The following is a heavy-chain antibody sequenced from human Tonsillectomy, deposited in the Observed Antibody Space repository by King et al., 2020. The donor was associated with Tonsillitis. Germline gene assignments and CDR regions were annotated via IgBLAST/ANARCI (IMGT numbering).Heavy chain of an antibody. Sequence: VQLQESGPGLMKPSETLSLTCTVSGGSISTYYWSWIRQPPGKGLEWLGYIYYSGSTNYNPSLKSRVTISVDTSKNQFSLKLSSVTAADTAVYYCARDTVRDGYNDHWFDPWGQGTLVTVSS. CDR3: ARDTVRDGYNDHWFDP. V-gene: IGHV4-59*01. J-gene: IGHJ5*02. CDR2: IYYSGST. CDR1: GGSISTYY. D-gene: IGHD5-24*01.